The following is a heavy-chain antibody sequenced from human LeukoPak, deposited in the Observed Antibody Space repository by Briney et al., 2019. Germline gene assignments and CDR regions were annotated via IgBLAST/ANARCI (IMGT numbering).Heavy chain of an antibody. CDR3: ARRRVRGAPPDY. V-gene: IGHV4-59*08. J-gene: IGHJ4*02. D-gene: IGHD3-10*01. Sequence: PSETLSLTCTVSGGSLSRYYWSWLRQPPGKGLEWIGYIYYSGSTNYNPSLKSRVTISVDPSKNQFSLKPSSVTAADTAVYYCARRRVRGAPPDYWGQGTLVTVSS. CDR1: GGSLSRYY. CDR2: IYYSGST.